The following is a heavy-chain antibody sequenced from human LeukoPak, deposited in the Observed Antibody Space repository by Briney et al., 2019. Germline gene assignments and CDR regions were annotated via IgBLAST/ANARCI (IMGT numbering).Heavy chain of an antibody. Sequence: GGSLRLSCAASGFTFSSYEMNWVRQPPGRGLEWVAYISSTGNTVHYARSVKGRFTIPRDNAKNSLYLQMNRLRAEDTAVYYCTKETPQMDVWGKGTTVIVSS. CDR2: ISSTGNTV. D-gene: IGHD2-15*01. CDR1: GFTFSSYE. V-gene: IGHV3-48*03. CDR3: TKETPQMDV. J-gene: IGHJ6*04.